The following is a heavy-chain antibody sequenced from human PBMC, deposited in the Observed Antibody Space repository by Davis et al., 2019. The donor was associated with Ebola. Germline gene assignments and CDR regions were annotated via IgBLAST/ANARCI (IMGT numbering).Heavy chain of an antibody. CDR3: ARAGYYYDSSGYYSNFDY. D-gene: IGHD3-22*01. V-gene: IGHV3-30*03. Sequence: GGSLRLSCAASGFTFSSYGMHWVHQAPGKGLEWVAVISYDGSNKYYADSVKGRFTISRDNSKNTLYLQMNSLRAEDTAVYYCARAGYYYDSSGYYSNFDYWGQGTLVTVSS. CDR1: GFTFSSYG. CDR2: ISYDGSNK. J-gene: IGHJ4*02.